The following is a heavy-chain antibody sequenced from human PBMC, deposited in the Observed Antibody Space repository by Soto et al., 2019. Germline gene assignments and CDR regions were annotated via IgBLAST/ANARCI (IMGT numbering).Heavy chain of an antibody. D-gene: IGHD6-6*01. V-gene: IGHV1-69*01. CDR1: GGTFSSYA. CDR2: IIPIFGTG. J-gene: IGHJ6*02. Sequence: QVQLVQSGAAVKKPGSSVKVYCKASGGTFSSYAISGVRQAPGQGLEWVVGIIPIFGTGNYAHKFQGRVTITADESTSTAYMELSSLRSEDTAVYYCARASIAARRDYYYDGMDVWGQGTTVTVSS. CDR3: ARASIAARRDYYYDGMDV.